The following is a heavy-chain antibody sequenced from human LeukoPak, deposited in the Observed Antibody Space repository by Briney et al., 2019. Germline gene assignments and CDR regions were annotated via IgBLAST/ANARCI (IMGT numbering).Heavy chain of an antibody. J-gene: IGHJ6*02. D-gene: IGHD6-6*01. V-gene: IGHV3-23*01. CDR1: GFTFSSYA. CDR3: AKEGNVHYYYGMDV. Sequence: GGSRRLSCAASGFTFSSYAMSWVRQAPGKGLEWVSAISGSGGSTYYADSVKGRFTISRDNSKNTLYLQMNSLRAEDTAVYYCAKEGNVHYYYGMDVWGQGTTVTVSS. CDR2: ISGSGGST.